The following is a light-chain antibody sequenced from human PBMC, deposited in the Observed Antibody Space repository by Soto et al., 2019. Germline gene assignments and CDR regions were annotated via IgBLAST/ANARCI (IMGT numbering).Light chain of an antibody. Sequence: DIQMTQSPSTLSASVGDRVTITCRASQSISSWLAWYQQKPEKAPKLLIYEASSSEIGVPPRFSGSGFGTEFTLTISSLQPEDSATYYCQYYKEHSTFGQGTRLEIK. V-gene: IGKV1-5*03. CDR3: QYYKEHST. J-gene: IGKJ1*01. CDR1: QSISSW. CDR2: EAS.